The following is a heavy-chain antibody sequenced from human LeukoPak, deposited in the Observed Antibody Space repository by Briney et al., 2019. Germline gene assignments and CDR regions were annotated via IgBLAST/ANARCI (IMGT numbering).Heavy chain of an antibody. J-gene: IGHJ6*03. CDR3: AKRISTSWDYYYMDV. D-gene: IGHD2-2*01. Sequence: GSLRLSCAASGFTFSSYAMSWVRQAPGKGLEWVSAISGSGGSTYYADSVKGRFTISRDNSKNTLYLQMNSLRAEDTAVYYCAKRISTSWDYYYMDVWGKGTTVTVFS. CDR2: ISGSGGST. V-gene: IGHV3-23*01. CDR1: GFTFSSYA.